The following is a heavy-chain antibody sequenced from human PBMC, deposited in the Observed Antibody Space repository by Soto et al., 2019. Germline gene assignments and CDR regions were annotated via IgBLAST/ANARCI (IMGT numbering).Heavy chain of an antibody. J-gene: IGHJ6*02. Sequence: ASVKGSGKAPECIFSRYTMHWGRQAPGQRPEWMGWINTANGNTEYSEKFQDRITITRDTPASTAYMELSSLRPEDTAQYYCARDRDLWSGYYTGMDVWGQGTTVTVSS. CDR2: INTANGNT. CDR1: ECIFSRYT. CDR3: ARDRDLWSGYYTGMDV. V-gene: IGHV1-3*04. D-gene: IGHD3-3*01.